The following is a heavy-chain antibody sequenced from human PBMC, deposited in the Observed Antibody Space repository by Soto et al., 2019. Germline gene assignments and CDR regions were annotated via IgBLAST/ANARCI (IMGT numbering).Heavy chain of an antibody. D-gene: IGHD3-22*01. CDR3: ARDPGPVVPGPHGYYFDY. J-gene: IGHJ4*02. CDR2: TYYRSRWYN. CDR1: GDSVSSSSAA. V-gene: IGHV6-1*01. Sequence: SQTLSLTCAISGDSVSSSSAAWTWIRQSPSRGLEWLGRTYYRSRWYNDYAVSVKSRISITPDTSKNQFSLQLNSVTPDDTAEYYCARDPGPVVPGPHGYYFDYWGQGTLVTVS.